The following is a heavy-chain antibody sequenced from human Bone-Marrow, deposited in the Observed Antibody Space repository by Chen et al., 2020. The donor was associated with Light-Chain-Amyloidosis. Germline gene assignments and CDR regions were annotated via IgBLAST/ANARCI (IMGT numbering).Heavy chain of an antibody. CDR3: AKDGVSVLSGADAFDI. V-gene: IGHV3-43*02. CDR1: GFTFDDYA. J-gene: IGHJ3*02. Sequence: EVQLVESGGGVVQPGGSLRLSCAASGFTFDDYAMHWVRQAPGKGLEWVSLISGDGGSTYYADSVKGRFTISRDNSKNSLYLQMNRLRTEDTALYYCAKDGVSVLSGADAFDIWGQGTMVTVSS. CDR2: ISGDGGST. D-gene: IGHD6-25*01.